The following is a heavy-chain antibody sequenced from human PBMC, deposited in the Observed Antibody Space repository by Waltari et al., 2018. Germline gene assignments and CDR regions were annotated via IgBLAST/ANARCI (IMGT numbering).Heavy chain of an antibody. D-gene: IGHD6-13*01. Sequence: QVQLQESGPGLVKPSETLSLTCAVSGYSISSGYYWGWIRQPPGKGLEWIGSIYHRGSTYYNPSLKSRVTISVDTSKNQFSLKLSSVTAADTAVYYCANSFEGGNLYSSSGAGLRYWGQGTLVTVSS. CDR2: IYHRGST. CDR3: ANSFEGGNLYSSSGAGLRY. V-gene: IGHV4-38-2*01. CDR1: GYSISSGYY. J-gene: IGHJ4*02.